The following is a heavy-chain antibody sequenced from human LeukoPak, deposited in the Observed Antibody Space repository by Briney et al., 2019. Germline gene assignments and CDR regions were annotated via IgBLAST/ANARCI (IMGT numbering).Heavy chain of an antibody. CDR2: INHSGST. J-gene: IGHJ3*02. CDR1: GVSFSGYY. D-gene: IGHD4-17*01. V-gene: IGHV4-34*01. Sequence: PSETLSLTCAVYGVSFSGYYWSWIRQPPGKGLEWIGEINHSGSTNYNPSLKSRVTISVDTSKNQFSLKLSSVTAADTAVYYCASDYGDSYAFDIWGQGTMVTVSS. CDR3: ASDYGDSYAFDI.